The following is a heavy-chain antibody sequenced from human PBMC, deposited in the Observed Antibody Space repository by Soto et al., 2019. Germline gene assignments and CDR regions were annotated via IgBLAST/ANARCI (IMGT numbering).Heavy chain of an antibody. Sequence: SVKVSCKASGCTFSSYTISWVRQAPGQGLEWMGRIIPILGIANYAQKFQGRVTITADKSTSTAYMELSSLRSEDTAVYYCVRDMDIVVVVAGRKDYYYYGMDVWGQGTTVTVSS. CDR1: GCTFSSYT. CDR2: IIPILGIA. D-gene: IGHD2-15*01. CDR3: VRDMDIVVVVAGRKDYYYYGMDV. J-gene: IGHJ6*02. V-gene: IGHV1-69*04.